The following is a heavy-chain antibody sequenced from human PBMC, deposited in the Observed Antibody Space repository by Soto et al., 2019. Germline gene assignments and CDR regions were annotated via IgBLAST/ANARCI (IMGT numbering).Heavy chain of an antibody. CDR2: IFLIFGTA. CDR3: ARGSRAAAGPFGMDV. CDR1: GGTFSSYA. J-gene: IGHJ6*02. D-gene: IGHD6-13*01. V-gene: IGHV1-69*13. Sequence: ASVKVSCKASGGTFSSYAISWVRQAPGQGLEWMGGIFLIFGTANYAQKFQGRVTITADESTSTAYMELSSLRSEDTAVYYCARGSRAAAGPFGMDVWGQGTTVTVSS.